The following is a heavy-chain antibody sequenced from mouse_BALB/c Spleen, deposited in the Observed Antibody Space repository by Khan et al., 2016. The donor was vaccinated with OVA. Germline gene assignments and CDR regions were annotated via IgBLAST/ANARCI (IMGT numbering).Heavy chain of an antibody. D-gene: IGHD1-2*01. CDR1: NYSFTDYT. Sequence: VQLQQPGPELVKPGDSMKISCKASNYSFTDYTMNWVKQSHGKNLEWIGLINPYNGGSNYNQKFKGKATLTVAKSSSTAYMELLSLTSEDSAVYYCTRSGYGGFAYWGQGTLVTVSA. J-gene: IGHJ3*01. CDR3: TRSGYGGFAY. V-gene: IGHV1-18*01. CDR2: INPYNGGS.